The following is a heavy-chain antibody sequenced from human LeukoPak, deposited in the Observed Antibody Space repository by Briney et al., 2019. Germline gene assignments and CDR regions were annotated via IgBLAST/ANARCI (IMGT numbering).Heavy chain of an antibody. J-gene: IGHJ4*02. CDR2: IYYSGST. V-gene: IGHV4-39*01. CDR1: GGSIRSSSSY. D-gene: IGHD6-19*01. Sequence: PSETLSLTCTVSGGSIRSSSSYWAWIRQPPGKGLEWIGNIYYSGSTYYNPSLKSRVTISVDTSKTQFSLKLSSVTAADTAVYYCARHRDYGSGWYGFDYWGQGTLVTVSS. CDR3: ARHRDYGSGWYGFDY.